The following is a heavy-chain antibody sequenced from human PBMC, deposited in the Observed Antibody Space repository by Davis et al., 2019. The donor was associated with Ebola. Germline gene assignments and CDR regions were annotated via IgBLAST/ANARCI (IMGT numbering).Heavy chain of an antibody. CDR3: ARVPDSGGNYYYFDY. Sequence: ASVKVSCKASGYTFTTYQITWVRQAPGQGLEWMGLISPYNDYTNYAQKLKGRVTMTTDTSTSTAYMELRSLTSDDTAVYYCARVPDSGGNYYYFDYWGQETLVTVSS. V-gene: IGHV1-18*04. CDR2: ISPYNDYT. D-gene: IGHD4-23*01. J-gene: IGHJ4*02. CDR1: GYTFTTYQ.